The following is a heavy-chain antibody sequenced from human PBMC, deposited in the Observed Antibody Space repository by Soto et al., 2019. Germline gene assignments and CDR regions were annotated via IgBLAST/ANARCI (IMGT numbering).Heavy chain of an antibody. CDR2: IWYDGSKK. CDR1: GFTFSSYG. V-gene: IGHV3-33*01. J-gene: IGHJ1*01. CDR3: ALGCGGDCYRYFQH. D-gene: IGHD2-21*02. Sequence: QVQLVESGGGVVQPGRSLRLSCAASGFTFSSYGMHWVRQAPDKGLEWVAVIWYDGSKKYYVDSVKGRFTISRDNSKNTLYLQMDSLRAEDTAVYYCALGCGGDCYRYFQHWGQGTLVTVSS.